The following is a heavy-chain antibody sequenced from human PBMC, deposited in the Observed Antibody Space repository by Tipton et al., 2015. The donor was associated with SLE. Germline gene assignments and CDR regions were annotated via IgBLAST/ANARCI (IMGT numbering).Heavy chain of an antibody. V-gene: IGHV3-7*03. Sequence: SLRLSCAASGFTFSTYWMSWVRQAPGKGLEWVANIKQDGSEKYYVDSVKGRFTISRDNANNSLYLQMNTLRAEDTAVYYCARDGNDFWSGWSQYYFDYWGQGTLVTVSS. D-gene: IGHD3-3*01. CDR1: GFTFSTYW. CDR2: IKQDGSEK. J-gene: IGHJ4*02. CDR3: ARDGNDFWSGWSQYYFDY.